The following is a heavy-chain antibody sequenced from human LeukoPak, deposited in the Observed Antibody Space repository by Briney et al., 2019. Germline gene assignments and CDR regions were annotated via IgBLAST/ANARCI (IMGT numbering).Heavy chain of an antibody. D-gene: IGHD6-19*01. CDR2: ISYDGSNK. J-gene: IGHJ4*02. CDR3: ASHSSAWYALPFDY. V-gene: IGHV3-30*03. Sequence: PGGSLRLSCAASGFTFSSYGMHWVRQAPGKGLEWVAVISYDGSNKYYADSVKGRFTISRDNSKNTLYLQMNSLRAEDTAVYYCASHSSAWYALPFDYWGQGTLVTVSS. CDR1: GFTFSSYG.